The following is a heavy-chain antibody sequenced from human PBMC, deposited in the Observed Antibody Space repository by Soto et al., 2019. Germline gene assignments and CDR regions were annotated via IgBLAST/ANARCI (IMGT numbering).Heavy chain of an antibody. V-gene: IGHV3-30*18. CDR1: GFTFSSYG. Sequence: QVQLVESGGGVVQPGRSLRLSCAASGFTFSSYGMHWVRQAPGKGLEWVAVISYDGSNKYDADAVKGRFTISRDNSKNTLYLQMNSLIAEDTAVYYCAKADYYDSSGLDYWGQGTLVTVSS. J-gene: IGHJ4*02. CDR2: ISYDGSNK. D-gene: IGHD3-22*01. CDR3: AKADYYDSSGLDY.